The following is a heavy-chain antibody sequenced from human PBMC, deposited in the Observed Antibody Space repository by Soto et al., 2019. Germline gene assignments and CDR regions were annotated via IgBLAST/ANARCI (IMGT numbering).Heavy chain of an antibody. D-gene: IGHD2-15*01. CDR1: GGSIRSGCYY. CDR3: ARCASSCSLGF. CDR2: IYYSGST. Sequence: PSETLSLTCAVSGGSIRSGCYYWSWIRQPPGKGLEWIGYIYYSGSTYYNPSLMSRVTISVDTSKNQFSLKLSSVTAADTAVYYCARCASSCSLGFWGQGTLVTVSS. J-gene: IGHJ4*02. V-gene: IGHV4-30-4*01.